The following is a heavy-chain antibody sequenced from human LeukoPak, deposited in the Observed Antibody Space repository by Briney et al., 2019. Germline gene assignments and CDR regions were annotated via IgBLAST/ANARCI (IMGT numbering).Heavy chain of an antibody. Sequence: GRSLRLSCAASGFTFDDYAMHWVRQAPGKGLEWVSLISWDGGSTYYADSVKGRFTISRDNSKNSLYLQMNSLRAEDTALYYCAKDNRVATRDYYYGMDVWGQGTTVTVSS. CDR2: ISWDGGST. CDR3: AKDNRVATRDYYYGMDV. D-gene: IGHD5-12*01. CDR1: GFTFDDYA. J-gene: IGHJ6*02. V-gene: IGHV3-43D*03.